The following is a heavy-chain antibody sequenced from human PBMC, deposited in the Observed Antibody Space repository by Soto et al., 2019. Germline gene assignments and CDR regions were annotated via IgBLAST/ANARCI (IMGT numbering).Heavy chain of an antibody. CDR2: ISAYNGNT. V-gene: IGHV1-18*04. J-gene: IGHJ3*02. CDR3: ASDYGDFSQDAFDI. CDR1: GYTFTSYG. Sequence: QVQLVQSGAEVKKPGASVKVSCKASGYTFTSYGISWVRQAPGQGLEWMGWISAYNGNTNYAQKLQGRVTMTTDTSASTAYMELRSLRSDDTAVYCCASDYGDFSQDAFDIWGQGTMVSVSS. D-gene: IGHD4-17*01.